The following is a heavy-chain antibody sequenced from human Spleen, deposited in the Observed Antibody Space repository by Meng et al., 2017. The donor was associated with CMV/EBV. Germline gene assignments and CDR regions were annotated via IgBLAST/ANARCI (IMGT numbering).Heavy chain of an antibody. V-gene: IGHV1-2*07. Sequence: SGYTFTGYYVTSFRPAPGPGLSWLGWVTAPVSAPPSPPPFPLLFPMTRDTSINTAYMELSRLRSDDTAVYYCARDWYSGSPGYYFEYWGQGTLVTVSS. CDR2: VTAPVSAP. CDR3: ARDWYSGSPGYYFEY. CDR1: GYTFTGYY. J-gene: IGHJ4*02. D-gene: IGHD1-26*01.